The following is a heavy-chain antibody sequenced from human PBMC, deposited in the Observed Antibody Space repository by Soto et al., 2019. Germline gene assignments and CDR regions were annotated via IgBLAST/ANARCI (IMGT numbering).Heavy chain of an antibody. Sequence: QVQLQESGPGLVKPSQTLSLTCTVSGGSISSGGYYWSWIRQHPGKGLEWIGYIYYSGSTYYNPALKSRVTLSVDTSKNQFSLKLSSVTAADTAVYYCARGGDGYNLDYWGQGTLVTVSS. D-gene: IGHD5-12*01. V-gene: IGHV4-31*03. J-gene: IGHJ4*02. CDR3: ARGGDGYNLDY. CDR1: GGSISSGGYY. CDR2: IYYSGST.